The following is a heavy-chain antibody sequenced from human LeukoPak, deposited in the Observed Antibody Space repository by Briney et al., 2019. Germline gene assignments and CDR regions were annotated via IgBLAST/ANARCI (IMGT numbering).Heavy chain of an antibody. Sequence: PSETLSLTCTVSGGSISSGDYYWSWIRQPPGKGLEWIGYIYYSGSTYYNPSLKSRVTISVDTSKNQFSLKLSSVTAADTAVYYCARERKQHGIDYWGQGTLVTVSS. V-gene: IGHV4-30-4*02. J-gene: IGHJ4*02. D-gene: IGHD6-13*01. CDR3: ARERKQHGIDY. CDR1: GGSISSGDYY. CDR2: IYYSGST.